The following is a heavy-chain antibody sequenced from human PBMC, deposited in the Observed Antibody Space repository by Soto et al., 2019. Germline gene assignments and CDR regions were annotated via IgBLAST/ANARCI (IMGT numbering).Heavy chain of an antibody. Sequence: LRLSCAASGFTFSDYSMSWIRQAPGKGLDWVSYITSSSLHTNYADSVKGRFTISRDNAKNSLYLQMNSLRAEDTAVYYCARDRCSSGSCSPPYHYYGMDVWGQGTPVTVSS. V-gene: IGHV3-11*06. CDR2: ITSSSLHT. CDR3: ARDRCSSGSCSPPYHYYGMDV. J-gene: IGHJ6*02. D-gene: IGHD2-15*01. CDR1: GFTFSDYS.